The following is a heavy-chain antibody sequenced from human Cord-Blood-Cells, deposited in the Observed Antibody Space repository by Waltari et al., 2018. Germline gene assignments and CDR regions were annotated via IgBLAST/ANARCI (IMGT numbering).Heavy chain of an antibody. CDR1: GYTFTGYY. J-gene: IGHJ3*02. CDR2: INPNSGDT. V-gene: IGHV1-2*02. D-gene: IGHD6-13*01. Sequence: QVQLVQSGAEVKKPGASVKVSCKASGYTFTGYYMHWVRQAPGQGLEWVGWINPNSGDTNYAQKFQGRVNMTRDTSISTAYMELSRLRSDDTAVYYCARAGELVLGAFDIWGQGTMVTVSS. CDR3: ARAGELVLGAFDI.